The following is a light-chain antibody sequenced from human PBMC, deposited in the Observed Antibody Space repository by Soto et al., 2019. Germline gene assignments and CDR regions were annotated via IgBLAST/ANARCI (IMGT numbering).Light chain of an antibody. CDR1: SSDVGGYNY. V-gene: IGLV2-8*01. Sequence: QSALTQPPSASGSPGQSVTISCTGTSSDVGGYNYVSWYQQHPGAAPKLMIYEVVKRPSGVPDRFSGYKSGNTASLTVSGLQAEDESDYYCSSYGGDNNVVFGGGTKLTVL. J-gene: IGLJ2*01. CDR3: SSYGGDNNVV. CDR2: EVV.